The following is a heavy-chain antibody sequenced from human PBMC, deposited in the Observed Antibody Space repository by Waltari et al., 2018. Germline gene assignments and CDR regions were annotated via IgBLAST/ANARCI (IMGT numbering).Heavy chain of an antibody. CDR2: IIPIFGTA. CDR3: ARCPTSFPVAEYFQH. CDR1: GGTFSSYA. Sequence: QVQLVQSGAEVKKPGSSVKVSCKASGGTFSSYAISWLRQAPGQGLEWMGGIIPIFGTANYAQKFQGRVTITTDESTSTAYMELSSLRSEDTAVYYCARCPTSFPVAEYFQHWGQGTLVTVSS. D-gene: IGHD3-16*02. V-gene: IGHV1-69*05. J-gene: IGHJ1*01.